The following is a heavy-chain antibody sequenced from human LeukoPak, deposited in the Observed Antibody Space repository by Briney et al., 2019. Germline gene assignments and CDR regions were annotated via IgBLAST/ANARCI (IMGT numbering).Heavy chain of an antibody. CDR2: IYHSGST. Sequence: SETLSLTCTVSGYSISSGYYWGWIRQPPGKGLEWIGSIYHSGSTYYNPSLKSRVTISVDTSKNQFSLKLSSVTAVDTAVYYCAKGGELWFGESYFDYWGQGTLVTVSS. V-gene: IGHV4-38-2*02. CDR3: AKGGELWFGESYFDY. CDR1: GYSISSGYY. D-gene: IGHD3-10*01. J-gene: IGHJ4*02.